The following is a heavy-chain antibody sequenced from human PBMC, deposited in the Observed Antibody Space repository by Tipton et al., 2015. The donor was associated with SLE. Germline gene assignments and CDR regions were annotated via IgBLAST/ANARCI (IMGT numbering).Heavy chain of an antibody. Sequence: LSLTCTVSGGSISSYYWSWIRQPPGKGLEWIGYIYYSGSTNYNPSLKSRVTISVDTSKNQFSLKLSSVTAADTAVYYCARGTTVILFNYWGQGTLVTVSS. CDR2: IYYSGST. CDR1: GGSISSYY. CDR3: ARGTTVILFNY. V-gene: IGHV4-59*01. D-gene: IGHD4-17*01. J-gene: IGHJ4*02.